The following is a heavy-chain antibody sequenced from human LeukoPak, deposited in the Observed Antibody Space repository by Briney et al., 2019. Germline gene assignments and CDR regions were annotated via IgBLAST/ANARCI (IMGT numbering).Heavy chain of an antibody. CDR3: ARDMSSSGRYTSVSNIYYFDY. V-gene: IGHV1-18*04. CDR1: GYTFTSYG. J-gene: IGHJ4*02. CDR2: ISAYNGNT. Sequence: ASVKVSCKASGYTFTSYGISWVRQAPGQGLEWMGWISAYNGNTNYAQKLQGRVTMTTDTSTSTAYMELRSLRSDGTAVYYCARDMSSSGRYTSVSNIYYFDYWGQGTLVTVSS. D-gene: IGHD6-19*01.